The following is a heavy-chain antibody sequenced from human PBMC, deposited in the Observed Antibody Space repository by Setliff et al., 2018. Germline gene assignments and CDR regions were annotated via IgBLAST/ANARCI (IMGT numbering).Heavy chain of an antibody. CDR2: ISWNSDKR. CDR1: GFTFDDYA. Sequence: GGSLRLSCAASGFTFDDYAMHWVRQAPGKGLEWVSGISWNSDKRNYADSVRGRFTISRDNAKNSLYLQMNSLRAEDTALYHCVKDNRLVSSSYFYAMDVWGQGTTVTVSS. D-gene: IGHD3-9*01. CDR3: VKDNRLVSSSYFYAMDV. V-gene: IGHV3-9*01. J-gene: IGHJ6*02.